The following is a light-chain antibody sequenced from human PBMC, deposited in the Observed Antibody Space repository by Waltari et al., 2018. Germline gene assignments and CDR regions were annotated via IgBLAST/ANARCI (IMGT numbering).Light chain of an antibody. Sequence: QSALTQPASVSGSPGQSITISCTGTISDIVAYNYVSWYQQHPGKAPKLMIFDVNQPPSGISNHFSGSKSANTASLTISGLQAEDEAIYYCSSYASSGSLIFGGGTKLTVL. J-gene: IGLJ2*01. CDR3: SSYASSGSLI. CDR1: ISDIVAYNY. CDR2: DVN. V-gene: IGLV2-14*03.